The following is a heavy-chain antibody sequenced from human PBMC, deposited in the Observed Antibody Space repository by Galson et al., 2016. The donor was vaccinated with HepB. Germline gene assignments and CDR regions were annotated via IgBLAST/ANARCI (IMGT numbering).Heavy chain of an antibody. J-gene: IGHJ5*02. V-gene: IGHV1-46*01. CDR3: ARDLVVPPINLIDP. CDR1: GYIFTSYY. D-gene: IGHD2-2*01. Sequence: SVKVSCKASGYIFTSYYMHWVRQAPGQGLEWMGIINPSDGSTTYAQKFQGRVTMTRDTSTSTVHMELGSLRSEDTAVYYCARDLVVPPINLIDPWGQGTLVTVSS. CDR2: INPSDGST.